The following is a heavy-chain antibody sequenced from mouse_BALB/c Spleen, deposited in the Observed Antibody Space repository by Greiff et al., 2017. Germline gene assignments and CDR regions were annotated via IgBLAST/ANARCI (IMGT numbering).Heavy chain of an antibody. CDR3: AREADYYGSPLAY. V-gene: IGHV5-6-5*01. CDR1: GFTFSSYA. J-gene: IGHJ3*01. D-gene: IGHD1-1*01. CDR2: ISSGGST. Sequence: EVQVVESGGGLVKPGGSLKLSCAASGFTFSSYAMSWVRQTPEKRLEWVASISSGGSTYYPDSVKGRFTISRDNARNILYLQMSSLRSEDTAMYYCAREADYYGSPLAYWGQGTLVTVSA.